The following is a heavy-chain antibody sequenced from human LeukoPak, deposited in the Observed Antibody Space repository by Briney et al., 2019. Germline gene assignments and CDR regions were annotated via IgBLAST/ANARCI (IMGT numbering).Heavy chain of an antibody. CDR1: GFTFSSYS. Sequence: GGSLRLSCAASGFTFSSYSMNWVRQAPGKGLEWVSSISSSSSYIYYADSEKGRFTISRDNAKNSLYLQMNSLRAEDTAVYYCARVPLYGDYGQIDYWGQGTLVTVSS. V-gene: IGHV3-21*01. CDR2: ISSSSSYI. J-gene: IGHJ4*02. D-gene: IGHD4-17*01. CDR3: ARVPLYGDYGQIDY.